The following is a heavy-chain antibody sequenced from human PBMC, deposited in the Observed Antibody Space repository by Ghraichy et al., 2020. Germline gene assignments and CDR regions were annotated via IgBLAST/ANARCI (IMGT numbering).Heavy chain of an antibody. CDR2: ISAYNGNT. CDR1: GYTFTSYG. J-gene: IGHJ6*03. CDR3: ARVSIFGVDTRMGYYYYYYMDV. V-gene: IGHV1-18*04. Sequence: ASVKVSCKASGYTFTSYGISWVRQAPGQGLEWMGWISAYNGNTNYAQKLQGRVTMTTDTSTSTAYMELRSLRSDDTAVYYCARVSIFGVDTRMGYYYYYYMDVWGKGTTVTVSS. D-gene: IGHD3-3*01.